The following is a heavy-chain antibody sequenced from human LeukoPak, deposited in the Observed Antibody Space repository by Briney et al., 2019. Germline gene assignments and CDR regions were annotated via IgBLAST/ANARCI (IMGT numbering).Heavy chain of an antibody. Sequence: GGSLRLSCAASGFTFSSYGMHWVRQAPGKGLERVGFIRSKAYGGTTEYAASVKGRFTISRDDSKSIAYLQMNSLKTEDTAVYYCTRAGTRSLPWIDYWGQGTLVTVSS. CDR2: IRSKAYGGTT. V-gene: IGHV3-49*04. J-gene: IGHJ4*02. CDR1: GFTFSSYG. CDR3: TRAGTRSLPWIDY. D-gene: IGHD1-7*01.